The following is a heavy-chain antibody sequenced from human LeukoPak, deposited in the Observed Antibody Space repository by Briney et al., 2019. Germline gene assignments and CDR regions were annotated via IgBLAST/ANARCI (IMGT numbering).Heavy chain of an antibody. CDR1: GDSTSNFY. CDR2: IYYSGST. D-gene: IGHD3-22*01. CDR3: ARQHGSMIKGVYFDY. J-gene: IGHJ4*02. Sequence: SETLSLTCTVSGDSTSNFYWNWIRQPPGKGLEWIGSIYYSGSTYYNPSLKSRVTISVDTSKNQFSLKLSSVTAADTAVYYCARQHGSMIKGVYFDYWGQGTLVTVSS. V-gene: IGHV4-39*01.